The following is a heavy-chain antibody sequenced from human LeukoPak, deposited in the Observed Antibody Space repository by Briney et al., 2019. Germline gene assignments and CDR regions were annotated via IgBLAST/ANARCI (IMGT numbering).Heavy chain of an antibody. CDR1: GGSISSYY. V-gene: IGHV4-59*01. CDR3: ARDYGHDGDDAFDI. CDR2: IYYSGST. J-gene: IGHJ3*02. D-gene: IGHD3-10*01. Sequence: SETLSLTCTVSGGSISSYYWSWIRQPPGKGLEWIGYIYYSGSTNYNPSLKSRVTISVDTSKNQSSLKLSSVTAADTAVYYCARDYGHDGDDAFDIWGQGTMVTVSS.